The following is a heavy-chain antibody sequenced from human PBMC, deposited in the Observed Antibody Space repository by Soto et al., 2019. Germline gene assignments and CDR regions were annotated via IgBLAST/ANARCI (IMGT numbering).Heavy chain of an antibody. J-gene: IGHJ5*02. CDR1: GGSISSGDYY. Sequence: QVQLQESGPGLVKPSQTLSLTCTVSGGSISSGDYYWSWIRQHPGKGVEWIGYIYYSESTYYNPSLKSRVTISVDTSKNQFSLKLSSVTAADTAVYYCARWWSGSRQGFDPWGQGTVVSVSS. CDR3: ARWWSGSRQGFDP. CDR2: IYYSEST. V-gene: IGHV4-31*03. D-gene: IGHD3-3*01.